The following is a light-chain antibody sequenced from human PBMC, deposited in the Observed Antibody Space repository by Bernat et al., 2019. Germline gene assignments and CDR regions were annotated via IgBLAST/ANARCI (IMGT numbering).Light chain of an antibody. CDR1: QSVNTY. J-gene: IGKJ5*01. V-gene: IGKV3-11*01. CDR2: DAS. Sequence: EIVLTQSPATLSLSPGDRAPLSCRARQSVNTYLAWYQQKSGQAPRLLIYDASTRATGIPARFSGGGSGTDFTLTISSLEPEDFAVEDCQQRTNWITFGQGTRLEIK. CDR3: QQRTNWIT.